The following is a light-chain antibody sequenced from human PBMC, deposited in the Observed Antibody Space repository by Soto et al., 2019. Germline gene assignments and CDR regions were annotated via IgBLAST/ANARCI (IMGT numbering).Light chain of an antibody. Sequence: QSVLTQPPSVSGAPGQTVTISCTGSNSNVGGGYDVHWYQQLPGSAPKLLIYANNNRPSGVPDRFSGSKSGTSASLAITGLQAEDEADYYCSSYTSDTSPYVFGTGTKLTVL. CDR2: ANN. V-gene: IGLV1-40*01. CDR1: NSNVGGGYD. CDR3: SSYTSDTSPYV. J-gene: IGLJ1*01.